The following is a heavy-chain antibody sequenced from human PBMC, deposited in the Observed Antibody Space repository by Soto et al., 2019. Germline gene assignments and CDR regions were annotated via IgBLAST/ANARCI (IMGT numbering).Heavy chain of an antibody. CDR3: ASDGAVAGISVFDY. Sequence: ASVKVSCEASGYTFTSYAMHWVRQAPGQRLEWMGWINAGNGNTKYSQKFQGRVTITRDTSASTAYMELSSLRSEDTAVYYCASDGAVAGISVFDYWGQGTLVTVSS. D-gene: IGHD6-19*01. CDR1: GYTFTSYA. V-gene: IGHV1-3*01. CDR2: INAGNGNT. J-gene: IGHJ4*03.